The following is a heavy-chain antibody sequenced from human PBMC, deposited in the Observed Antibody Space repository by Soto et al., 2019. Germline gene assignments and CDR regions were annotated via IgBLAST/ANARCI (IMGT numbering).Heavy chain of an antibody. J-gene: IGHJ6*02. Sequence: GGSLRLSCAVSVFTYSTYWMIWVHQAPGKWLECVANINQDGSGKYYVDSVKGRFTISRDNAKYSLYLQMNSLRDEDTAVYYCARDNWDELTYHYGMDVWGQGPTVNVCS. D-gene: IGHD1-20*01. CDR2: INQDGSGK. V-gene: IGHV3-7*01. CDR3: ARDNWDELTYHYGMDV. CDR1: VFTYSTYW.